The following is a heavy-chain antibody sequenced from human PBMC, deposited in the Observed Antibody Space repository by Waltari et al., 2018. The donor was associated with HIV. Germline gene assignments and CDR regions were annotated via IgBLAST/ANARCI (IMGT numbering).Heavy chain of an antibody. D-gene: IGHD3-10*01. V-gene: IGHV3-23*01. CDR1: GFPFTVYA. CDR2: ISSSGDKT. J-gene: IGHJ4*02. CDR3: AKDWGEGYKKDS. Sequence: EVQLLESGGGLGQPGGSLRLSCAASGFPFTVYAMNWVRQSPGKGLEWVSTISSSGDKTYYADSVKGRFTISRDNSKKTVYLQMNSLRAEDTAVYYCAKDWGEGYKKDSWGQGTQVTVSS.